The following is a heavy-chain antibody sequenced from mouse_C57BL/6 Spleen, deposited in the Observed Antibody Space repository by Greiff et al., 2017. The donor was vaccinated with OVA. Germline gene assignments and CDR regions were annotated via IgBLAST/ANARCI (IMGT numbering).Heavy chain of an antibody. Sequence: VQLQQSGPELVKPGASVKMSCKASGYTFTDYNMHWVKQSPGKSLEWIGYINPNNGGTSYNQKFKGKATLTVNKSSSTAYMELRSLTSEDSAVYYCAKSGDSYYLYYFDDWGQGTTLTVSS. D-gene: IGHD2-3*01. V-gene: IGHV1-22*01. CDR1: GYTFTDYN. CDR2: INPNNGGT. J-gene: IGHJ2*01. CDR3: AKSGDSYYLYYFDD.